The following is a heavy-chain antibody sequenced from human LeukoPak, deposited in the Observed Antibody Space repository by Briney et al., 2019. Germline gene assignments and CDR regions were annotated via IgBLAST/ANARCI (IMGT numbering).Heavy chain of an antibody. D-gene: IGHD3-22*01. CDR1: GYTFTGYY. Sequence: ASVKVSCKASGYTFTGYYMHWVRQAPGQGLEWMGWINPNSGGTNYAQKFQGRVTMTRDTSISTAYMELSSLRSEDTAVYYCARAVGSGYYYDTFDYWGQGTLVTVST. V-gene: IGHV1-2*02. CDR3: ARAVGSGYYYDTFDY. J-gene: IGHJ4*02. CDR2: INPNSGGT.